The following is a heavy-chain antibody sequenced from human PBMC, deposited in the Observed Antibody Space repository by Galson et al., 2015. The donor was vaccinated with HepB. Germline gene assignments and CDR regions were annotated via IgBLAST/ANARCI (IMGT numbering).Heavy chain of an antibody. D-gene: IGHD6-13*01. V-gene: IGHV3-30*04. CDR1: GFTFSSYA. Sequence: SLRLSCAASGFTFSSYAMHWVRQAPGKGLEWVAVISYDGSNKYYADSVKGRFTISRDNSKNTLYLQMNSLRAEDTAVYYCARGSSSWYGGFDYWGQGTLVTVSS. CDR2: ISYDGSNK. J-gene: IGHJ4*02. CDR3: ARGSSSWYGGFDY.